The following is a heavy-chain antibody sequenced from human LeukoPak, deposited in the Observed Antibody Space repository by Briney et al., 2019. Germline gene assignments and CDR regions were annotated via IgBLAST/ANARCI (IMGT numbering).Heavy chain of an antibody. J-gene: IGHJ6*03. V-gene: IGHV7-4-1*02. CDR1: GYTFTSYA. CDR3: AREGPKDYYYYYMDV. Sequence: ASVKVSCKASGYTFTSYAMNWVRQAPGQGLEWMGWINTNTGNPTYAQGFTGRFVFSLDTSVSTAYLQISSLKAEDTAVYYCAREGPKDYYYYYMDVWGKGTTVTVSS. CDR2: INTNTGNP.